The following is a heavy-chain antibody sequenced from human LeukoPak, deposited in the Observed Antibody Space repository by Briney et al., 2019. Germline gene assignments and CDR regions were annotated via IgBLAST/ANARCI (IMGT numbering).Heavy chain of an antibody. CDR3: ARVAVSDTRYYYYGMDV. J-gene: IGHJ6*02. Sequence: GESLKISCKGSGYSFTNYWIGWVRQMPGKGLVWIGIIFPRDSDTRYSPSFQGQVTISADKSISTAYLQWSSLKASDTAMYYCARVAVSDTRYYYYGMDVWGQGTVVTVSS. CDR1: GYSFTNYW. V-gene: IGHV5-51*01. CDR2: IFPRDSDT. D-gene: IGHD6-19*01.